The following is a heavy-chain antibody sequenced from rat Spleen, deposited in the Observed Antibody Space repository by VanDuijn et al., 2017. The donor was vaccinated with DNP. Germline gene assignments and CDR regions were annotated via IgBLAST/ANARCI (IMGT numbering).Heavy chain of an antibody. CDR2: ISTSGSRT. V-gene: IGHV5-25*01. J-gene: IGHJ4*01. CDR1: GFTFSNYY. D-gene: IGHD1-6*01. CDR3: ARQMYTTDGAMDA. Sequence: EVQLVESGGGLVQPGRSLKLSCAASGFTFSNYYMAWVRQAPKKGLEWVATISTSGSRTYYPNSVKGRFTISRDNAKSSLNLQMNSLKSEDTATYYCARQMYTTDGAMDAWGQGTSVTVSS.